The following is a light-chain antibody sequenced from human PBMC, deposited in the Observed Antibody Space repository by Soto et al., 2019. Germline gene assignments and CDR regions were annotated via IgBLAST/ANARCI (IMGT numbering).Light chain of an antibody. Sequence: EIVLTQSPAALSLSPGGIATLSCRVSQSINIYLAWYQQKLGQAPRLLIYDASIRATGISARFSGSGSGTDFTLTISSLEPEDFGVYYCQHRDSWPLTFGGGTKVEIK. CDR2: DAS. V-gene: IGKV3-11*01. CDR1: QSINIY. J-gene: IGKJ4*01. CDR3: QHRDSWPLT.